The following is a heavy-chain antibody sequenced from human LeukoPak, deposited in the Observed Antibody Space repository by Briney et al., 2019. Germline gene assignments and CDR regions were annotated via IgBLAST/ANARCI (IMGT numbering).Heavy chain of an antibody. V-gene: IGHV1-18*01. CDR2: ISGYNGNT. J-gene: IGHJ5*02. CDR3: ARDAREVLFWFGEFFP. CDR1: GYTFTSYG. D-gene: IGHD3-10*01. Sequence: ASVKVSCKASGYTFTSYGLSWVRQAPGQGLEWMGWISGYNGNTKYAQKFQGRVTMTTDTSTSTAYMELRSLRSDDTAVYYCARDAREVLFWFGEFFPWGQGTLVTVSS.